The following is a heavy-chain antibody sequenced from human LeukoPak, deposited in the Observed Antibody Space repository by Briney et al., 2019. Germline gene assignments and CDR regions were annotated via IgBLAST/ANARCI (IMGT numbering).Heavy chain of an antibody. CDR3: ALGVAGRFAF. Sequence: GESLKISCKASGYSFTTYWIGWVRQMPGKGLEWMGFIYPGDSDTTYDPSFQGQVTISADKSISTAYLQWNSLKASDTAMYYCALGVAGRFAFWGQGTLVTVPP. CDR1: GYSFTTYW. CDR2: IYPGDSDT. D-gene: IGHD6-19*01. J-gene: IGHJ4*02. V-gene: IGHV5-51*01.